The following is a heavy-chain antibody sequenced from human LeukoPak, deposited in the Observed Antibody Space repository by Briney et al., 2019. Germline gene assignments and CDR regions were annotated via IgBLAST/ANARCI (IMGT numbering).Heavy chain of an antibody. Sequence: PSETLSLTCAVYGGSFSGYYWSWIRQPPGKGLEWIGEINHSGSTNYNPSLKSRVTISVDTSKNKFSLKLPSVTAADTAVYYCARGRGYYYYYMDVWGKGTTVTVSS. J-gene: IGHJ6*03. V-gene: IGHV4-34*01. CDR1: GGSFSGYY. CDR3: ARGRGYYYYYMDV. CDR2: INHSGST.